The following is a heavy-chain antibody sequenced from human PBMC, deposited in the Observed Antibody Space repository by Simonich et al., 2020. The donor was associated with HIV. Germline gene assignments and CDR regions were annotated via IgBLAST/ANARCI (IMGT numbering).Heavy chain of an antibody. J-gene: IGHJ4*02. CDR3: ARRDGSH. V-gene: IGHV4-34*01. CDR2: INHSGST. Sequence: QVQLQQWGAGLLKPSETLFLTCAVYGGASSGYFWTWIRQSPGKGLEWIGEINHSGSTTQYNPALKRRVTISVDTSKNQFSLRLSSVTAADTAVYYCARRDGSHWGQGTLVIVSS. CDR1: GGASSGYF. D-gene: IGHD6-25*01.